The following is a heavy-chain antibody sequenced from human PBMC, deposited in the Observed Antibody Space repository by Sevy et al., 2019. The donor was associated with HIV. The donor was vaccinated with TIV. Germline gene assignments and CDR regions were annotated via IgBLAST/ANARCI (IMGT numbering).Heavy chain of an antibody. J-gene: IGHJ4*02. D-gene: IGHD3-22*01. CDR1: GYTFTGYY. CDR2: INPNSGGT. V-gene: IGHV1-2*02. Sequence: ASVKVSCKASGYTFTGYYMHWVRQAPGQGLEWMGWINPNSGGTNYAQGFQGRVTMTRDTSISTAYMELSRLRSDDTAVYYCARSIITMIVVGDFDYWGQGTLVTVSS. CDR3: ARSIITMIVVGDFDY.